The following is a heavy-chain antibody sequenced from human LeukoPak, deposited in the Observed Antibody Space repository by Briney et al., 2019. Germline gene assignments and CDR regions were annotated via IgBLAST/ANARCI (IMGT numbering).Heavy chain of an antibody. CDR3: ARSSAIVVVPAAIRGSGMDV. CDR1: GGTFSSYA. V-gene: IGHV1-69*04. CDR2: IIPILGIA. J-gene: IGHJ6*02. Sequence: GASVKVSCKASGGTFSSYAISWVRQAPGQGLEWMGRIIPILGIANYAQKFQGRVTITADKSTSTAYMELSSLRSEDTAVYYCARSSAIVVVPAAIRGSGMDVWGQGTTVTVSS. D-gene: IGHD2-2*01.